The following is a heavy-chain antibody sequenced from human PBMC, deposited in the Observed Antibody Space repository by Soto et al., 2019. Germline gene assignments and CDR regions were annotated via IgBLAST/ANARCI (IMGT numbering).Heavy chain of an antibody. J-gene: IGHJ3*02. CDR3: ARQARYYYDSTLGAFDI. D-gene: IGHD3-22*01. Sequence: GESLKISCKGSGYSFTSYWISWVRQMPGKGLEWTGRIDPSDSYTNYSPSFQGHVTISADKSISTAYLQWSSLKASDTAMYYCARQARYYYDSTLGAFDIWGQGTMVTVSS. CDR2: IDPSDSYT. V-gene: IGHV5-10-1*01. CDR1: GYSFTSYW.